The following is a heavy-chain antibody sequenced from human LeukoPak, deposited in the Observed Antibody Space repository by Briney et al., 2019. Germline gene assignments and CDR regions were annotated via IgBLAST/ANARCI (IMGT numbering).Heavy chain of an antibody. CDR1: GFTFSSHA. D-gene: IGHD3-10*01. CDR3: AKDSVWFGDLLN. CDR2: IGTSVNAI. Sequence: GGSLRLSCAASGFTFSSHAMNWVRQAPGKGLEWIAHIGTSVNAIYYADSVKGRFTISRDNARDSLSLQMDSLRVEDTAVYYCAKDSVWFGDLLNWGQGALVIVSS. V-gene: IGHV3-48*03. J-gene: IGHJ4*02.